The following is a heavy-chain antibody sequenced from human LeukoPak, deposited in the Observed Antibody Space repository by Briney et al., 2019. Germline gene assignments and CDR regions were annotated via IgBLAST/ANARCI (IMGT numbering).Heavy chain of an antibody. CDR3: ARDGGYSYVVDY. Sequence: ASVKVSCKASGYTFTGYYMHWVRQAPGQGLEWMGWINTNSGGTNYVQKFQGRVTITRDTSISTAYTEMSRLRYDDTAVYFCARDGGYSYVVDYWGQGTLVTVSS. CDR1: GYTFTGYY. D-gene: IGHD5-18*01. V-gene: IGHV1-2*02. CDR2: INTNSGGT. J-gene: IGHJ4*02.